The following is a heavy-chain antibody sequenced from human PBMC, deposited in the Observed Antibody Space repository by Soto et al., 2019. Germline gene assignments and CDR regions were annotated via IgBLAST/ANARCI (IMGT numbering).Heavy chain of an antibody. CDR2: FYYSGST. D-gene: IGHD3-10*01. CDR1: GGSISSSSYY. V-gene: IGHV4-39*01. Sequence: QLQLQESGPGLVKPSETLSLTCTVSGGSISSSSYYWGWIRQPPGKGLEWIGSFYYSGSTYYNPSLKSRVTISVDTSKNQFSLKLSSVTAADTAVYYCAYNYYGSGRRRPFDYWGQGTLVTVSS. CDR3: AYNYYGSGRRRPFDY. J-gene: IGHJ4*02.